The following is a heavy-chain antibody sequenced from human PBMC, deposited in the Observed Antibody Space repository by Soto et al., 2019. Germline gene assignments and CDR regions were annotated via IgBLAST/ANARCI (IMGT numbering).Heavy chain of an antibody. Sequence: QVQLQESGPGLVKPSETLSLTCTVSGGSISSYYWSWIRQPPGKGLEWIGYIYYSGSTNYNPSLTSRVTISVDTSKNQFSLKLSSVTAADTAVYYCARRSVTTTRGGYYYYYMDVWGKGTTVTVSS. V-gene: IGHV4-59*08. CDR1: GGSISSYY. CDR3: ARRSVTTTRGGYYYYYMDV. J-gene: IGHJ6*03. CDR2: IYYSGST. D-gene: IGHD4-17*01.